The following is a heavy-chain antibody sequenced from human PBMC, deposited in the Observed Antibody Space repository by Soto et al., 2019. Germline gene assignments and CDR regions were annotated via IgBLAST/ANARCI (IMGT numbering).Heavy chain of an antibody. CDR2: ISGSGGST. CDR3: ARRGPGTYFDY. J-gene: IGHJ4*02. CDR1: GFTFSSYA. Sequence: EVQLLESGGGLVQPGGSLRLSCAASGFTFSSYAMRWVRQAPGKGLEWVSAISGSGGSTYYADSVKGRFTISRDNLKHTLYLQMNSLRAEDTAVYYCARRGPGTYFDYWGQGTLVTVSS. V-gene: IGHV3-23*01. D-gene: IGHD6-13*01.